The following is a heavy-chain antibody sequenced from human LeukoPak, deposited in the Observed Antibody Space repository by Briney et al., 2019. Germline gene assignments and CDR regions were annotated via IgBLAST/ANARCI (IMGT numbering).Heavy chain of an antibody. D-gene: IGHD3-22*01. V-gene: IGHV1-46*01. CDR2: INPSGGST. Sequence: ASVKVSCKASGYTFTSYAISWVRQAPGQGLEWMGIINPSGGSTSYAQKFQGRVTMTRDTSTSTVYMELSSLRSEDTAVYYCARQYYHDSSAYYFAPDYWGQGTLVTVSS. CDR1: GYTFTSYA. J-gene: IGHJ4*02. CDR3: ARQYYHDSSAYYFAPDY.